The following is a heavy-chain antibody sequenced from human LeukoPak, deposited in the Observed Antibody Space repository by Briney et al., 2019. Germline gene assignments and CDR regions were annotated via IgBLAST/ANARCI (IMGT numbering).Heavy chain of an antibody. CDR1: GFTFSSYG. D-gene: IGHD2-15*01. J-gene: IGHJ4*02. CDR3: ARAPRRCSGGNCYSSTFDY. Sequence: GGSLRLSCAASGFTFSSYGMHWVRQAPGKGLEWVAFIRYDGSNKYYADSVKGRFTISRDNAKNSLNLQMNSLRAEDTAVYYCARAPRRCSGGNCYSSTFDYWGQGTLVTVSP. V-gene: IGHV3-30*02. CDR2: IRYDGSNK.